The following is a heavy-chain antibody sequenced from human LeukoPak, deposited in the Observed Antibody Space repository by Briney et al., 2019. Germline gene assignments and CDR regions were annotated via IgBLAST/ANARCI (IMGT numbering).Heavy chain of an antibody. CDR1: GFTFSSYA. CDR3: AKDFDPVRVYYYYGMDV. D-gene: IGHD3-9*01. Sequence: GRSLRLSYAASGFTFSSYAMHWVRQAPGKGLEWVAVISYDGSNKYYADSVKGRFTISRDNSKNTLYLQMNSLRAEDTAVYYCAKDFDPVRVYYYYGMDVWGQGTTVTVSS. V-gene: IGHV3-30*04. CDR2: ISYDGSNK. J-gene: IGHJ6*02.